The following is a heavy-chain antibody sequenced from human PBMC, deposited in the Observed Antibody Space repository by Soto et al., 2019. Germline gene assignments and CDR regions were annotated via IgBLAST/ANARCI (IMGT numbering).Heavy chain of an antibody. CDR2: IIPISGTA. J-gene: IGHJ6*02. D-gene: IGHD2-2*01. CDR1: GGTFSSYA. V-gene: IGHV1-69*01. Sequence: QVQLVQSGAEVKKPGSSVKVSCKASGGTFSSYAISWVRQAPGQGLEWMGGIIPISGTANYAQKFQGRVTITADESPSTAYMELSSLRSEDTAVYYCARSQGSSTSLESYYDYYYCMDVWGQGTTVTVSS. CDR3: ARSQGSSTSLESYYDYYYCMDV.